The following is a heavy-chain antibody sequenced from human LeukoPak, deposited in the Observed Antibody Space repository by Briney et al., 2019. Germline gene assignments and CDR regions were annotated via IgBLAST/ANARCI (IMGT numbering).Heavy chain of an antibody. CDR2: IYYSGST. D-gene: IGHD3-22*01. Sequence: SETLSLTCAVSGGSVGSTSYYWSWIRQPPGKGLEWIGYIYYSGSTNYNPSLKSRVTISVDTSKNQFSLKLSSVTAADTAVYYCARQRPWGTMIVHAFDIWGQGTMVTVSS. CDR1: GGSVGSTSYY. V-gene: IGHV4-61*01. J-gene: IGHJ3*02. CDR3: ARQRPWGTMIVHAFDI.